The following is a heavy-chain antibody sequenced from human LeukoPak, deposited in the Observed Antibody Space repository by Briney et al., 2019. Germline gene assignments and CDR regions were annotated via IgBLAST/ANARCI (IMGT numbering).Heavy chain of an antibody. D-gene: IGHD1-26*01. CDR2: FYPEDGET. J-gene: IGHJ4*02. CDR1: GYTLTELS. CDR3: ATTTTSYFDY. Sequence: ASVRVSCKVSGYTLTELSMHWLRQAPGKGLEWMGGFYPEDGETIYAQKFQGRVTMTEDTPTDTAYMELSSLRSEDTAVYYCATTTTSYFDYWGQGTLVTVFS. V-gene: IGHV1-24*01.